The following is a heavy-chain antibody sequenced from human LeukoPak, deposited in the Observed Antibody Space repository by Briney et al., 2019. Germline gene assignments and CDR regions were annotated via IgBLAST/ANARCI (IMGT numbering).Heavy chain of an antibody. CDR2: IYYSGST. CDR3: ARLQGRHADDY. J-gene: IGHJ4*02. Sequence: PSETLSLTCAVSGGSISSGGYSWSWIRQPPGKGLEWIGYIYYSGSTYYNPSLKSRVTISVDTSKNQFSLKLSSVTAADTAVYYCARLQGRHADDYWGQGTLVTVSS. V-gene: IGHV4-30-4*07. CDR1: GGSISSGGYS. D-gene: IGHD1-1*01.